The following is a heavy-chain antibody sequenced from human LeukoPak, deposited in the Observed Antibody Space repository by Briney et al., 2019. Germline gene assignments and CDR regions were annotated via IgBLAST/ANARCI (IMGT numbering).Heavy chain of an antibody. J-gene: IGHJ3*02. Sequence: SETLSLTCTVSGGSISNYYWSWIRQAPGRGLEWIGYIYYSGSTNYNPSLKSRVTISVDTSKNQFSLKLNSVTAADTAVYYCARDQPDYYGSGSTNAFDIWGQGTMVSVSS. V-gene: IGHV4-59*01. CDR2: IYYSGST. CDR3: ARDQPDYYGSGSTNAFDI. D-gene: IGHD3-10*01. CDR1: GGSISNYY.